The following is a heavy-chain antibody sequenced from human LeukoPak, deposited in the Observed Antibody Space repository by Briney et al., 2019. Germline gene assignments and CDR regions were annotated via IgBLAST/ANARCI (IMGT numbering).Heavy chain of an antibody. J-gene: IGHJ5*02. D-gene: IGHD5-12*01. Sequence: GGSLRLSCRASGFTFSNYVMSWVRQAPGKGLEWVSAISGSGDSTYYADSVKGRFTISRDNLKNTLYLQTYSLRAEDTAVYYCAKEDIVARKFDPWGQGTLVTVSS. CDR2: ISGSGDST. CDR1: GFTFSNYV. CDR3: AKEDIVARKFDP. V-gene: IGHV3-23*01.